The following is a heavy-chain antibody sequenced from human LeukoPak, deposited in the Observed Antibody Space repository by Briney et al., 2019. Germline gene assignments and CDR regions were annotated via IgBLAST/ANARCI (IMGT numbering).Heavy chain of an antibody. J-gene: IGHJ4*02. CDR2: IYFSGST. CDR1: GGSIITRSYN. Sequence: SQSLSLTCTVSGGSIITRSYNWGWIRQPPGKGLEWIGSIYFSGSTNYNPSLKSRVTIYVDTSKNQFSLRLTSVTAADTAVYYCARRSVAVENYFDYWGQGSLVTVSS. D-gene: IGHD6-19*01. CDR3: ARRSVAVENYFDY. V-gene: IGHV4-39*01.